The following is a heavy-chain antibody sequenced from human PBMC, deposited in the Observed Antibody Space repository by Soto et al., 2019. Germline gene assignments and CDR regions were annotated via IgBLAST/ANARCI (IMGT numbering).Heavy chain of an antibody. Sequence: SETLSLTCAVYGGSFSGYYWSWIRQPPGKGLEWIGEINHSGSTNYNPSLKSRVTISVDTSKNQFSLKLSSVTAADTAVYYCARGYSSGYPTAGYYYYGMDVWGQGTTVTVSS. CDR1: GGSFSGYY. D-gene: IGHD3-22*01. CDR3: ARGYSSGYPTAGYYYYGMDV. CDR2: INHSGST. J-gene: IGHJ6*02. V-gene: IGHV4-34*01.